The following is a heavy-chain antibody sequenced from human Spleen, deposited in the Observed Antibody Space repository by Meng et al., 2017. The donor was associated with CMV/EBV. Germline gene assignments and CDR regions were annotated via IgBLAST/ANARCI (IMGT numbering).Heavy chain of an antibody. CDR2: IYPSGSA. CDR1: GGSVSSGYYH. V-gene: IGHV4-61*02. J-gene: IGHJ4*02. D-gene: IGHD5-18*01. Sequence: CTVSGGSVSSGYYHWSWIRQPAGKGLEWIGRIYPSGSANYYPSLKSRVTISVDTSKNQFSLKLSSVTAADTAVYHCVAGRYGYGLLGWGQGTLVTVSS. CDR3: VAGRYGYGLLG.